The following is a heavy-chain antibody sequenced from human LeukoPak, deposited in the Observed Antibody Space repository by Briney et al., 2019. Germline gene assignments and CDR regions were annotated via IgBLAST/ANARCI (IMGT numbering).Heavy chain of an antibody. V-gene: IGHV1-46*01. CDR2: INPSGGTT. CDR1: GYTFTSYY. J-gene: IGHJ3*02. D-gene: IGHD2-21*02. CDR3: TRLNCRDDCYSDRGAFDI. Sequence: GASVKVSCKASGYTFTSYYMHWVRQAPGQGLEWMGLINPSGGTTRYAQKFQGRVTMTRDLSTSTAYMELSSLRSEDTAVYYCTRLNCRDDCYSDRGAFDIWGQGTMVTVSS.